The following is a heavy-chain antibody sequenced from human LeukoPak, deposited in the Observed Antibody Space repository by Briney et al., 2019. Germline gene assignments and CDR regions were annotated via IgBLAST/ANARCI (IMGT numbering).Heavy chain of an antibody. J-gene: IGHJ4*02. CDR2: INHSGST. Sequence: PSETLSLTCAVYGGSFSGYYWSWIRHPRGKWLEWIGEINHSGSTDYNPSLKSRVTISVDTSKNQFSLKLSSVTAADTAVYYCARSYYDFWSGYHYYFDYWGQGTLVTVSS. D-gene: IGHD3-3*01. CDR1: GGSFSGYY. CDR3: ARSYYDFWSGYHYYFDY. V-gene: IGHV4-34*01.